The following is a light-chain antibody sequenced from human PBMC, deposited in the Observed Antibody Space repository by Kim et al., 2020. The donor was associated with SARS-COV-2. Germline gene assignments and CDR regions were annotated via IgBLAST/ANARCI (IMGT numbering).Light chain of an antibody. Sequence: GHSVTISCTGPSSDVGTYNYVSWYQQHPGKVPKRLSYDGRKRPSGVPDRFSGSKSGNQASLTVSGLQAEDEADYFCCSYVGSYSFAFGGGTQRTVL. CDR1: SSDVGTYNY. V-gene: IGLV2-11*01. CDR2: DGR. CDR3: CSYVGSYSFA. J-gene: IGLJ2*01.